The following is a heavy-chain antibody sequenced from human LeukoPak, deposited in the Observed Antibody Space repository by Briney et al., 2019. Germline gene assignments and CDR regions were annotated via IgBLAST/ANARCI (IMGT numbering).Heavy chain of an antibody. CDR1: GYSIRSGFY. V-gene: IGHV4-38-2*02. Sequence: SETLSLTCTVSGYSIRSGFYWGWIRQPPGKGLEWIGNIYHSGITYYTPSLKSRVTISVDTSKNQFSLKLSSVTAADTAVYYCASSHYYDILTGPVDAFDIWGQGTMVTVSS. CDR3: ASSHYYDILTGPVDAFDI. CDR2: IYHSGIT. D-gene: IGHD3-9*01. J-gene: IGHJ3*02.